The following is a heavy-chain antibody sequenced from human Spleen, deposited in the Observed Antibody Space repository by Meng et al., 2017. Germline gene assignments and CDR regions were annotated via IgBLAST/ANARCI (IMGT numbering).Heavy chain of an antibody. CDR3: ARVCGDIVVVVAAYGQGAFDY. CDR2: IYYSGST. D-gene: IGHD2-15*01. CDR1: GGSISSSSYY. Sequence: SETLSLTCTVSGGSISSSSYYWGWIRQPPGKGLEWIGSIYYSGSTYYNPSLKSRVTISVDTSKNQFSLKLSSVTAADTAVYYCARVCGDIVVVVAAYGQGAFDYWGQGTLVTVSS. V-gene: IGHV4-39*07. J-gene: IGHJ4*02.